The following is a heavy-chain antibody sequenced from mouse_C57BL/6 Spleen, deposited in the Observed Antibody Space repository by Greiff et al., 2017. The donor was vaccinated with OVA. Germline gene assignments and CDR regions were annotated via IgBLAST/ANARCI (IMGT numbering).Heavy chain of an antibody. CDR2: INPYNGGT. D-gene: IGHD1-1*01. Sequence: EVQLQQSGPVLVKPGASVKMSCKASGYTFTDYYMNWVKQSHGKSLEWIGVINPYNGGTSYNQKFKGKATLTVDKSSSTAYMELNSLTSEDSAVYYCARGRELRAWFAYWGQGTLVTVSA. J-gene: IGHJ3*01. CDR1: GYTFTDYY. V-gene: IGHV1-19*01. CDR3: ARGRELRAWFAY.